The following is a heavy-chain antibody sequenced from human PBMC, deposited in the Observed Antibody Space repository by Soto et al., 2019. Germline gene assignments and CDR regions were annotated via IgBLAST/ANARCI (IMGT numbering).Heavy chain of an antibody. Sequence: QVQLVQSGAEVKKPGASVKVSCKASGDTFASYGINWVRQAPGQGLEWMGWINVNTGNTNFAQSFQGRVTMTTDTSTTTVFMELRSLRSDDLTLYYCAGGIGVGQVFDYWGQGTLVTVSS. V-gene: IGHV1-18*03. CDR2: INVNTGNT. CDR1: GDTFASYG. J-gene: IGHJ4*02. D-gene: IGHD2-2*01. CDR3: AGGIGVGQVFDY.